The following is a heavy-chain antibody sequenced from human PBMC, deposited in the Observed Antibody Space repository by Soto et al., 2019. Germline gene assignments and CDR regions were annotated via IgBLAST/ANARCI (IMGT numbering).Heavy chain of an antibody. CDR1: GESVTSYW. Sequence: GPALTISGEGSGESVTSYWSVWVRQMPGKGLEWMGIIFPGDSETTYSPSFQGQVTISADKSISTAYLQWSSLKASDTAMYYCARLGADGNFDYWGQGTLVPVSS. J-gene: IGHJ4*02. CDR2: IFPGDSET. V-gene: IGHV5-51*01. D-gene: IGHD3-16*01. CDR3: ARLGADGNFDY.